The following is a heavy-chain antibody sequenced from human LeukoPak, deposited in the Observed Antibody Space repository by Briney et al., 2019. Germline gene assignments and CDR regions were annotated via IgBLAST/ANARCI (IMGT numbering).Heavy chain of an antibody. D-gene: IGHD3-22*01. CDR2: ISGSGGST. Sequence: PGGSLRLSCAASGFTFSSYAMSWVRQAPGKGLEWVSAISGSGGSTYYADSVKGRFTISRDNSKNTLYLQMNSLRAEDTAVYYCAKPSIPLTYYYDSSGYYEGYYFDYWGQGTLVTVSP. CDR3: AKPSIPLTYYYDSSGYYEGYYFDY. V-gene: IGHV3-23*01. CDR1: GFTFSSYA. J-gene: IGHJ4*02.